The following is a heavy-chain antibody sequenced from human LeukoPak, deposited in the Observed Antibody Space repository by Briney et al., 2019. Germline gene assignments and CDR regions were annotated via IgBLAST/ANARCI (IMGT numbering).Heavy chain of an antibody. V-gene: IGHV4-34*01. CDR1: GGSFSGYY. Sequence: SETLSLTCAVYGGSFSGYYWSWIRQPPGKGLEWIGEINHSGSTNYNPSLKSRVTISVDTSKNQFSLKLSSVPAADTAVYYCARGATYYDFWSGYRYYFDYWGQGTLVTVSS. CDR3: ARGATYYDFWSGYRYYFDY. D-gene: IGHD3-3*01. CDR2: INHSGST. J-gene: IGHJ4*02.